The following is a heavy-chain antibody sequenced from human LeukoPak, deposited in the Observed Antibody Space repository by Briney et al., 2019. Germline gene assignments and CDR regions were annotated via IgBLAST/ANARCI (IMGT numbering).Heavy chain of an antibody. CDR3: VRESMVREIYYYGMDV. D-gene: IGHD3-10*01. V-gene: IGHV1-2*02. CDR1: GYTFTGYY. CDR2: INPNSGGT. J-gene: IGHJ6*02. Sequence: ASVKVSCKASGYTFTGYYMHWVRQAPGQGLEWMGWINPNSGGTNYAQKFQGRVTMTRDTSISTAYMELSRLRSDDTAVYYCVRESMVREIYYYGMDVWGQGTTVTVSS.